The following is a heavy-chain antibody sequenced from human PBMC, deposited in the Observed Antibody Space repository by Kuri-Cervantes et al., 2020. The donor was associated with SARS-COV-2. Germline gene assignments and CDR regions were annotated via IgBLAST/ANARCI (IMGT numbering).Heavy chain of an antibody. J-gene: IGHJ5*02. Sequence: LRLSCTVSGGPISSSSYYWGWIRQPPGKGLEWIGSIYYSGRTYYNPSLTSRLTISVDTSKSQFSLKLSSVTAADTAVYYCARVQQDIVVVPAAHGFGPCGQGTL. CDR2: IYYSGRT. CDR3: ARVQQDIVVVPAAHGFGP. CDR1: GGPISSSSYY. V-gene: IGHV4-39*07. D-gene: IGHD2-2*01.